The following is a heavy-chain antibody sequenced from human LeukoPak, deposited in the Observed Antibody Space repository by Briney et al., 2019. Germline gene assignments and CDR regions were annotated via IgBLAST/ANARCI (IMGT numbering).Heavy chain of an antibody. Sequence: GASVKVSCKASGYTFTCYDINWVRQATGQGLEWMGWMNPNSGNTGYAQKFQGRVTMTRNTSISTAYMELSSLRSEDTAVYYCAGGATVTHGGAFDIWGQGTMVTVSS. V-gene: IGHV1-8*01. CDR1: GYTFTCYD. CDR3: AGGATVTHGGAFDI. CDR2: MNPNSGNT. D-gene: IGHD4-17*01. J-gene: IGHJ3*02.